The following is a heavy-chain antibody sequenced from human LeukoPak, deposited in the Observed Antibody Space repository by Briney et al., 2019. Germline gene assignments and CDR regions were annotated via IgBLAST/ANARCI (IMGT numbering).Heavy chain of an antibody. D-gene: IGHD1-14*01. J-gene: IGHJ4*02. V-gene: IGHV3-74*03. Sequence: GGSLRLSCAASGFTFSSYWMHWVRQAPGKGLVWVSRINNDGSSTKYADSVKGRFTISRDNAKNTLYLQMHSLRAEDTAVYYCAKKSPYGRADYWGQGTLVTVSS. CDR1: GFTFSSYW. CDR3: AKKSPYGRADY. CDR2: INNDGSST.